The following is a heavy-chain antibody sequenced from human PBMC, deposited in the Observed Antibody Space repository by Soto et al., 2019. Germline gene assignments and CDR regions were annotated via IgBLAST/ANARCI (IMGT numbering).Heavy chain of an antibody. CDR1: WDSLSSNIAA. V-gene: IGHV6-1*01. Sequence: SLTLSLTCVISWDSLSSNIAACNCIRQSPSRGLEWLGRTFHRSKWYYHYAVSVESRITLNPDTSRNQFSLQLTSVTPEDTAVYYCTREHGSGFSDYWGQGILVTVSS. CDR2: TFHRSKWYY. CDR3: TREHGSGFSDY. J-gene: IGHJ4*01. D-gene: IGHD3-22*01.